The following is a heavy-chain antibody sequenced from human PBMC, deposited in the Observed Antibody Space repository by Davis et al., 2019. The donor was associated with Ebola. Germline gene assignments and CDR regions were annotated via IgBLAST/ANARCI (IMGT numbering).Heavy chain of an antibody. V-gene: IGHV3-7*03. CDR3: ASGDGRGRSYDMDV. J-gene: IGHJ6*02. D-gene: IGHD3/OR15-3a*01. Sequence: GESLKISCTASGFTFSTYWMSWVRQAPGKGLEWVANIRQDGIEKFYVDSVRGRFTISRDNAENSLFLQMSSLRAEDTAVYYCASGDGRGRSYDMDVWGQGTTVTVSS. CDR1: GFTFSTYW. CDR2: IRQDGIEK.